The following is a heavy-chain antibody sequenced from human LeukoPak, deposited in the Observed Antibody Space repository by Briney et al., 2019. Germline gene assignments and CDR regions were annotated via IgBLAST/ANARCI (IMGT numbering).Heavy chain of an antibody. Sequence: ASVKVSCKASGYTFTSYGISWVRQAPGQGLEWMGWISAYNGNTNYAQKLQGGVTMTTDTSTSTAYMELRSLRSDDTAVYYCARPSYYYDSSGYQAGFDPWGQGTLVTVSS. D-gene: IGHD3-22*01. CDR1: GYTFTSYG. CDR3: ARPSYYYDSSGYQAGFDP. V-gene: IGHV1-18*01. CDR2: ISAYNGNT. J-gene: IGHJ5*02.